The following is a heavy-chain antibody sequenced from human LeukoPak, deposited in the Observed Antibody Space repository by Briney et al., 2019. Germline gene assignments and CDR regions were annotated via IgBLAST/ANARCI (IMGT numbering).Heavy chain of an antibody. CDR3: AREPSSGDAFDI. V-gene: IGHV1-46*01. CDR2: INPSGGST. Sequence: GASVKVSCKASGYTFTSYYMHWVRRAPGQGLEWMGIINPSGGSTSYAQKFQGRVTMTRDMSTSTVYMELSSLRSEDTAVYYCAREPSSGDAFDIWGQGTMVTVSS. D-gene: IGHD6-19*01. J-gene: IGHJ3*02. CDR1: GYTFTSYY.